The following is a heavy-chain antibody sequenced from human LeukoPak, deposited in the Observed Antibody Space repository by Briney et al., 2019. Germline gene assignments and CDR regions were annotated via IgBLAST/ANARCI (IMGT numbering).Heavy chain of an antibody. Sequence: PGGSLRLSCSASAFTFSTYWMHWVRQAPGKGLVWVSRINGDGSSTIYADPVRGRFTISRDKAKNLVYLQMNSLTAEDTAVYYCATGIGSYYDSWGQGTRVTVSS. CDR3: ATGIGSYYDS. V-gene: IGHV3-74*01. D-gene: IGHD6-19*01. CDR2: INGDGSST. CDR1: AFTFSTYW. J-gene: IGHJ4*02.